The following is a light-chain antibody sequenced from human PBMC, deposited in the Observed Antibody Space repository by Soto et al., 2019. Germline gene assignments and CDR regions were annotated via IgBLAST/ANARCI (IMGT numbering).Light chain of an antibody. J-gene: IGKJ1*01. CDR3: QQYNSYSPTWT. Sequence: DIKMNQSPSTLSASIGDRVTITCRAIQSISSWLAWYQQKPGKAPKLLIYDASSLESGVPSRFSGSGSGTEFTLTISSLQPDDFATYYCQQYNSYSPTWTFGQGTKVDIK. V-gene: IGKV1-5*01. CDR2: DAS. CDR1: QSISSW.